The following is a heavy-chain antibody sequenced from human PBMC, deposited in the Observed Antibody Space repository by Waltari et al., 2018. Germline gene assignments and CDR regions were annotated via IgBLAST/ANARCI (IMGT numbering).Heavy chain of an antibody. Sequence: QVQLVESGGGVVQPGRSLRLSCAASGFIFSYSAMHWVRQAPGKGMEWVAIIATDVVKKKYADSVKGRFTISRDNSKNTLFLQLNSLTSDDTAVYYCAKDAAAAPAYYYYMDVWGKGTTLTISS. V-gene: IGHV3-30*18. CDR1: GFIFSYSA. CDR2: IATDVVKK. CDR3: AKDAAAAPAYYYYMDV. J-gene: IGHJ6*03. D-gene: IGHD6-13*01.